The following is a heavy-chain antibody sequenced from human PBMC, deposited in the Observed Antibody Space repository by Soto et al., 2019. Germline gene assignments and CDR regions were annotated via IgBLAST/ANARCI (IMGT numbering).Heavy chain of an antibody. CDR1: GFTFSSYG. CDR3: ARDLDSSSYYPILGY. D-gene: IGHD3-22*01. V-gene: IGHV3-33*01. Sequence: QVQLLESGGGVVQPGRSLRLSCAASGFTFSSYGMHWVRQAPGKGLEWVAGIWYDANKNYYADSVRGRFTISRDNSKNTLYLQMNSLRAEDTAFYYCARDLDSSSYYPILGYWGKGTLVTVSS. CDR2: IWYDANKN. J-gene: IGHJ4*02.